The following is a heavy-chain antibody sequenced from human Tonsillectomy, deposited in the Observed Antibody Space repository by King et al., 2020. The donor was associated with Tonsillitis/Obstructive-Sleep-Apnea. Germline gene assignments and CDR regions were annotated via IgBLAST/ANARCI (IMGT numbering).Heavy chain of an antibody. Sequence: VQLQESGPGLVKPSETLSLTCTVSGGSISSYYWSWIRQPPGKGLEWIGYIYYSRSTNYNPSLKSRVTISVDTSKNQFSLKLSSVTAADTAVYYCARGGDYDSTAYYSDWYFDLWGRGTLVTVSS. CDR1: GGSISSYY. CDR2: IYYSRST. CDR3: ARGGDYDSTAYYSDWYFDL. D-gene: IGHD3-22*01. J-gene: IGHJ2*01. V-gene: IGHV4-59*01.